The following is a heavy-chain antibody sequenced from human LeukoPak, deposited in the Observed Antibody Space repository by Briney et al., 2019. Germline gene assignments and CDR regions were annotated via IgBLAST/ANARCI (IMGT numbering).Heavy chain of an antibody. CDR1: GFTFSSYA. CDR3: AKGLEWERLTGHDAFDI. Sequence: GGSLRLSCAASGFTFSSYAMSWVRQVPGKGLEWVSAISGSGGSTYYADSVKGRFTISRDNSKNTLYLQMNSLRGEDTAVYYCAKGLEWERLTGHDAFDIWGQGTMVTVSS. V-gene: IGHV3-23*01. CDR2: ISGSGGST. D-gene: IGHD1-26*01. J-gene: IGHJ3*02.